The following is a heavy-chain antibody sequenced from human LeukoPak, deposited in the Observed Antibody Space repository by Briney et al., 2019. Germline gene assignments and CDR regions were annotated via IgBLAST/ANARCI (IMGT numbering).Heavy chain of an antibody. D-gene: IGHD6-13*01. CDR2: ILYDGSNK. CDR3: ARTRAAAGYSSFWFDP. Sequence: GGSLRLSCAASGFTFSSYGMHWVRQAPGKGLEWVAFILYDGSNKYYADSVKGRFTISRDNSKNTLYLQMNSLRTEDTAVYYCARTRAAAGYSSFWFDPWGQGTLVTVSS. CDR1: GFTFSSYG. J-gene: IGHJ5*02. V-gene: IGHV3-30*02.